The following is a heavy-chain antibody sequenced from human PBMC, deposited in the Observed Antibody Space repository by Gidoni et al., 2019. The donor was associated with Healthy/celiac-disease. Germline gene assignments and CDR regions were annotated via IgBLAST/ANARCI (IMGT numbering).Heavy chain of an antibody. CDR1: GFTFSSYG. V-gene: IGHV3-33*01. CDR2: IWYDGSNK. CDR3: ARDLSHDSRGYWSIVNAFDI. J-gene: IGHJ3*02. Sequence: QVQLVESGGGVLQPWSSLRLSCAPSGFTFSSYGMQWVRQAPGNGLEWVAVIWYDGSNKYYADSGKGRITICRDNSKNTRYLQMNSRRAEDTAVYYCARDLSHDSRGYWSIVNAFDIWGQGTMVTVSS. D-gene: IGHD3-22*01.